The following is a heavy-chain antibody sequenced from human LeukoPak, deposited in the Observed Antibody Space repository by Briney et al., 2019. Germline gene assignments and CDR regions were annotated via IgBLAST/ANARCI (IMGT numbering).Heavy chain of an antibody. CDR1: GYTFTSYD. J-gene: IGHJ4*02. CDR3: ARIYTYGFDY. D-gene: IGHD2-8*01. CDR2: MNPNSGNT. V-gene: IGHV1-8*01. Sequence: ASVKVSCKASGYTFTSYDINWVRQATGQGLEWMGWMNPNSGNTGYAQKFQGRVTMTRNTSKSTAYMELSRLRSEDTAMYYCARIYTYGFDYWGQGTLVTVSS.